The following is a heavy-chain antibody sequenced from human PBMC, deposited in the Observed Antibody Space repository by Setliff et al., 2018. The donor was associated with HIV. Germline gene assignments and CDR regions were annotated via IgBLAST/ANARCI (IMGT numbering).Heavy chain of an antibody. V-gene: IGHV1-69*05. J-gene: IGHJ3*02. CDR1: GGTFSSYA. Sequence: ASVKVSCKASGGTFSSYAINWVRQAPGQGLEWMGGIIPMFGTLNFAQKFQGRVTITTDESTSTAYMELSSLRSEDTAVYYCARGHSHGYGYSGSYGPFDIWGQGTMVTVS. D-gene: IGHD1-26*01. CDR2: IIPMFGTL. CDR3: ARGHSHGYGYSGSYGPFDI.